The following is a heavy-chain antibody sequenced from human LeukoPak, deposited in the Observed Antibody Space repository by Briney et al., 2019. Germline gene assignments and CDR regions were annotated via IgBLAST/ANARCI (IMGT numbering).Heavy chain of an antibody. D-gene: IGHD3-22*01. J-gene: IGHJ5*02. V-gene: IGHV4-30-4*08. Sequence: PSQTLSLTRTVSGGSISSGDYYRSWIRQPPGKGLEWIGYIYYSGSTYYNPSLKSRVTISVDTSKNQFSLKLSSVTAADTAVYYCARIHLSPYDSRGPWGQGTLVTVSS. CDR3: ARIHLSPYDSRGP. CDR2: IYYSGST. CDR1: GGSISSGDYY.